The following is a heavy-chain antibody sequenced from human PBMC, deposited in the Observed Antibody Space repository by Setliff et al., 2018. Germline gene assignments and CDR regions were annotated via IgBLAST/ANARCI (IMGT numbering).Heavy chain of an antibody. D-gene: IGHD6-13*01. Sequence: SVKVSCKASGGTFNTYVISWVRQAPSQGLEWMGMIIPIFGTSNYAQKFQARVTMTTDESTSTAYMELSSLTSEDTAVYYCATDHMPASGTSAFDIWGQGAVVTVSS. CDR1: GGTFNTYV. J-gene: IGHJ3*02. CDR3: ATDHMPASGTSAFDI. V-gene: IGHV1-69*05. CDR2: IIPIFGTS.